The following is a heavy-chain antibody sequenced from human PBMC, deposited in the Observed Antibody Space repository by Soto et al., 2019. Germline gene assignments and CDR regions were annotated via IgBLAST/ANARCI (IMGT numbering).Heavy chain of an antibody. D-gene: IGHD6-19*01. J-gene: IGHJ3*02. Sequence: ASVTVSCKASGYTFTRHGISWVRQAPGQGLEWMGWISAYNGNTNYAQKLQGRVTMTTDTSTSTAYMELRSLRSDDTAVYYCAAHSGYSSGWYVAFDIWGQGTMVTVSS. CDR2: ISAYNGNT. CDR1: GYTFTRHG. CDR3: AAHSGYSSGWYVAFDI. V-gene: IGHV1-18*01.